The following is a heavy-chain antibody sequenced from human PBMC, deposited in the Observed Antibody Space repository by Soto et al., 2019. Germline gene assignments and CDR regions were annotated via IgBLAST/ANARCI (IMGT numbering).Heavy chain of an antibody. CDR2: IWYDGSNK. CDR3: ARDSISDFWVGPSSYPLDV. V-gene: IGHV3-33*01. CDR1: GFTFSSYG. J-gene: IGHJ6*02. Sequence: GGSLRLSCAASGFTFSSYGMHWVRQAPGKGLEWVAVIWYDGSNKYYADSVKGRFTISRDNSKNTLYLQMNSLRAEDTAVYYCARDSISDFWVGPSSYPLDVWGQGTTVTVSS. D-gene: IGHD3-3*01.